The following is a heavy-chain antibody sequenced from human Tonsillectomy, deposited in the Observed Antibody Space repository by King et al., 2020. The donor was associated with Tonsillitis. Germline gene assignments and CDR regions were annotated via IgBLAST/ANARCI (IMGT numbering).Heavy chain of an antibody. V-gene: IGHV1-18*04. J-gene: IGHJ6*02. CDR1: GYTLTGFG. CDR3: ARDRVVVVPAVFRGGMDV. D-gene: IGHD2-2*01. CDR2: ISGYNGNT. Sequence: QLVQSGVEVKKPGASVKVSCKASGYTLTGFGISWVRQAPGQGLEWMGWISGYNGNTNYAQKFQSRVSMTTDTSTSTVYMELRSLTSDDTAVYYCARDRVVVVPAVFRGGMDVWGQGTTVTVSS.